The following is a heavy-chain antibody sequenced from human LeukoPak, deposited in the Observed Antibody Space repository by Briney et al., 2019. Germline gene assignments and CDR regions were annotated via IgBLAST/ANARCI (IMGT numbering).Heavy chain of an antibody. CDR2: INHSGI. Sequence: SETLSLTCAVYGGSFSGYYWNWIRQPPGKGLEWIVEINHSGIKYNPSLKSRVTISVDTSKNQFSLKLSSVTAADTAVYYCATSANHGWFDPWGQGTLVTVSS. V-gene: IGHV4-34*01. D-gene: IGHD1-14*01. CDR3: ATSANHGWFDP. CDR1: GGSFSGYY. J-gene: IGHJ5*02.